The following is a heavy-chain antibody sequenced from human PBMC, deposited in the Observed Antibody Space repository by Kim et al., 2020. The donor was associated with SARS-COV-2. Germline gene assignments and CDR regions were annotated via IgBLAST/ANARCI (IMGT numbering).Heavy chain of an antibody. D-gene: IGHD4-17*01. V-gene: IGHV1-69*13. Sequence: SVKVSCKASGGTFSSYAISWVRQAPGQGLEWMGGIIPIFGTANYAQKFQGRVTITADESTSTAYMELSSLRSEDTAVYYCARVGRWPSRPNAFDIWGQGTMVTVSS. CDR1: GGTFSSYA. CDR2: IIPIFGTA. CDR3: ARVGRWPSRPNAFDI. J-gene: IGHJ3*02.